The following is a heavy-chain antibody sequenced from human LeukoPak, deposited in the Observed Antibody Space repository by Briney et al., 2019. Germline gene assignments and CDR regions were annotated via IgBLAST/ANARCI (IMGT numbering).Heavy chain of an antibody. J-gene: IGHJ4*02. CDR1: GGTFSSYA. CDR3: AREGLLWFGDQNLRKGFDY. V-gene: IGHV1-69*13. Sequence: ASVKVSCKASGGTFSSYAIIWLRQAPGQGLEWMGGIIPIFGTANYAQKFQGRVTITADESTSTAYMELSSLRSEDTAVYYCAREGLLWFGDQNLRKGFDYWGQGTLVTVSS. CDR2: IIPIFGTA. D-gene: IGHD3-10*01.